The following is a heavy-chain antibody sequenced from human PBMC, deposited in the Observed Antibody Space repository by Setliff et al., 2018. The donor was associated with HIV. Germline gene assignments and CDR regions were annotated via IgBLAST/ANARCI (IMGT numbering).Heavy chain of an antibody. CDR1: GGSISGFY. V-gene: IGHV4-4*07. J-gene: IGHJ5*02. D-gene: IGHD2-2*01. CDR3: ARGPVVVIPAPRWRWFDP. CDR2: IHTSGDS. Sequence: SETLSLTCTVSGGSISGFYWSWIRQSAGKGLEWIGRIHTSGDSDFNPSLKSRVTMSVDTSKNQFSLKLTSVTAADTAVYYCARGPVVVIPAPRWRWFDPWGRGTLVTVS.